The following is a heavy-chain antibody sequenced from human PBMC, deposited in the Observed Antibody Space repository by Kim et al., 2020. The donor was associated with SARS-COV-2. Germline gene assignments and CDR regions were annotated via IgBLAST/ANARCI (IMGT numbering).Heavy chain of an antibody. J-gene: IGHJ4*02. CDR2: YHSGST. Sequence: YHSGSTYYKPSLKSRVTISVDTSKNQFSLKLSSVTAADTGVYYWARGVDYWGQGTLVTVSS. CDR3: ARGVDY. D-gene: IGHD1-26*01. V-gene: IGHV4-39*01.